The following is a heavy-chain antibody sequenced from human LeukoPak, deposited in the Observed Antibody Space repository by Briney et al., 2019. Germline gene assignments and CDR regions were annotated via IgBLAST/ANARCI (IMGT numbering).Heavy chain of an antibody. D-gene: IGHD3-9*01. CDR1: GFTFSSYA. CDR3: ARVGPLLRYFDWFQAFDY. CDR2: ISYDGSNK. J-gene: IGHJ4*02. V-gene: IGHV3-30-3*01. Sequence: GGSLRLSCAASGFTFSSYAMHWVRQAPGKGLEWVAVISYDGSNKYYADSVRGRFTISRDNSKNTLYLQMNSLRAEDTAVYYCARVGPLLRYFDWFQAFDYWGQGTLVTVSS.